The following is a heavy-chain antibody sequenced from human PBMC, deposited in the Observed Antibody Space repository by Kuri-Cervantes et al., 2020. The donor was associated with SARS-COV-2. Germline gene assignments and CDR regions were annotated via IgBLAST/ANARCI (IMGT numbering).Heavy chain of an antibody. CDR3: AKDVYDFWTAYPQASAAGDYHYYGLDV. D-gene: IGHD3-3*01. CDR2: ISYDGSNK. V-gene: IGHV3-30*01. J-gene: IGHJ6*02. CDR1: GFTFSSYA. Sequence: GGSLRLSCAASGFTFSSYAMHWVRQAPGKGLEWVAVISYDGSNKYYADSVKGRFTISRDNSKNTLYLQMNSLRAEDTAVYYCAKDVYDFWTAYPQASAAGDYHYYGLDVWGQGNTVHVSS.